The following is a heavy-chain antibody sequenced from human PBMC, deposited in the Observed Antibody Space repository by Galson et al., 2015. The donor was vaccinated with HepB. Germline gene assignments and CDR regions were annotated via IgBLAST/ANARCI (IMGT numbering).Heavy chain of an antibody. Sequence: SVKVSCKASGYTFTSYGISWVRQAPGQGLEWMGWISAYNGNTNYAQKLQGRVTMTTDTSTSTAYMELRSLRSDDTAVYYCVRVDILTGYWYFDYWGQGTLVTVSS. V-gene: IGHV1-18*04. CDR2: ISAYNGNT. J-gene: IGHJ4*02. D-gene: IGHD3-9*01. CDR1: GYTFTSYG. CDR3: VRVDILTGYWYFDY.